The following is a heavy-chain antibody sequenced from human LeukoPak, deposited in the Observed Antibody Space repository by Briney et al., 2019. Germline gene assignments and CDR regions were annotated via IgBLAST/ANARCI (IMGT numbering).Heavy chain of an antibody. V-gene: IGHV3-23*01. CDR1: GFTFSSYA. J-gene: IGHJ6*03. CDR2: ISGSGGST. CDR3: AKCDQRAWEQLVRWGGYYYYMDV. Sequence: GGSLRLSCAASGFTFSSYAMSWVRQAPGKGLEWVSAISGSGGSTYYADSVKGRFTISRDNSKNTLYLQMNSLRAEDTAVYYCAKCDQRAWEQLVRWGGYYYYMDVWGKGTTVTVSS. D-gene: IGHD6-13*01.